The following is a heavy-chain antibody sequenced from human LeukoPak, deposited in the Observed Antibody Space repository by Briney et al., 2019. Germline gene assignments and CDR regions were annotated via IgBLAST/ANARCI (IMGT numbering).Heavy chain of an antibody. CDR2: INPNSGNT. D-gene: IGHD5-18*01. V-gene: IGHV1-8*01. CDR3: ARGRRATSYGYLYYFDY. J-gene: IGHJ4*02. Sequence: ASVTVSRKSSGYTFTSYDNNWVRQATAQGLEWMGLINPNSGNTGYAQKFQGRVTMTRNTSISRAYMELSRLRYEDTAVYYCARGRRATSYGYLYYFDYWGQGTLVTVSS. CDR1: GYTFTSYD.